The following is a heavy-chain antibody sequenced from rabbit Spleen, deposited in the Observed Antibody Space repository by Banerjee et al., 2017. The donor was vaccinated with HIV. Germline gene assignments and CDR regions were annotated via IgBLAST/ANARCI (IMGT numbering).Heavy chain of an antibody. V-gene: IGHV1S45*01. Sequence: QEQLEESGGDLVKPEGSLTLTCTASGFSFSSSYWICWVRQAPGKGLEWIACIYIGSGSTYYANWAKGRFTISETSSTTVTLQMTSLTVADTATYFCARRVAGYTYYDAMDLWGPGTLVTVS. D-gene: IGHD7-1*01. CDR2: IYIGSGST. CDR1: GFSFSSSYW. J-gene: IGHJ6*01. CDR3: ARRVAGYTYYDAMDL.